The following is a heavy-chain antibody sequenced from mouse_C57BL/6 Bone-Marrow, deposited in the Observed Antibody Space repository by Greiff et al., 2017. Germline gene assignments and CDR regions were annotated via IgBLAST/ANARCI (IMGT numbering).Heavy chain of an antibody. Sequence: EVQLVESGGGLVKPGASLKLSCAASGFTFSDYGMHWVRQAPEKGLEWVAYISRGSSTIYYADTVKGRFTISRDNAKNTLFLQLTSLRSEDTAVYYCARRVYGQATIDYWGQGTPVTVSA. J-gene: IGHJ4*01. CDR3: ARRVYGQATIDY. V-gene: IGHV5-17*01. CDR1: GFTFSDYG. CDR2: ISRGSSTI. D-gene: IGHD1-1*02.